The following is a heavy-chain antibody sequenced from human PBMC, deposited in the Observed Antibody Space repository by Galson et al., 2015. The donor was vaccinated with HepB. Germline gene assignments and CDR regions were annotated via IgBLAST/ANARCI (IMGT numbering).Heavy chain of an antibody. D-gene: IGHD2-2*01. CDR3: ARLPAANIYYYYMDV. CDR2: ISHSSSFM. Sequence: SLRLSCAASGFTFSSYTMNWVRQAPGKGLEWVSSISHSSSFMYYADSVKGRFTISRDNARNSLYLQVNSLRAEDTALYYCARLPAANIYYYYMDVWGKGTTVTVSS. J-gene: IGHJ6*03. CDR1: GFTFSSYT. V-gene: IGHV3-21*01.